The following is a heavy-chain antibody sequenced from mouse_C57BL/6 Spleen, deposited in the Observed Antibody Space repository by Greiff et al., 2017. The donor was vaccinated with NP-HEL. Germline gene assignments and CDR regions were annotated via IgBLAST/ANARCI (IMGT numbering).Heavy chain of an antibody. D-gene: IGHD2-5*01. V-gene: IGHV5-16*01. CDR2: INYDGSST. J-gene: IGHJ3*01. CDR3: ARVYYSMFAY. CDR1: GFTFSDYY. Sequence: EVKLVESEGGLVQPGSSMKLSCTASGFTFSDYYMAWVRQVPEKGLEWVANINYDGSSTYYLDSLKSRFIISRDNAKNILYLQMSSLKSEDTATYYCARVYYSMFAYWGQGTLVTVSA.